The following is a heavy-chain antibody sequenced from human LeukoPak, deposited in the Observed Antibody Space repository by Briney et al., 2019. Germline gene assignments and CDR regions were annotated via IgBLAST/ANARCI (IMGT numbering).Heavy chain of an antibody. CDR1: GYSFINNW. Sequence: GEPLKISCQGSGYSFINNWIGWARQLPGKGLKWLGITYPGDSHTRYSPTFQDHATVSADKSITPAYLQWSSLKAPETAMYYCARAPYDYASSATLGSYNWFDPWGQGTLVTVSS. V-gene: IGHV5-51*01. D-gene: IGHD3-10*01. CDR3: ARAPYDYASSATLGSYNWFDP. CDR2: TYPGDSHT. J-gene: IGHJ5*02.